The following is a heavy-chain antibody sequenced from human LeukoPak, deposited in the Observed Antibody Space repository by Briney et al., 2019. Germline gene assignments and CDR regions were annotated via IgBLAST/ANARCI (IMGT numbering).Heavy chain of an antibody. J-gene: IGHJ4*02. Sequence: GGSLRLSCAASEFTFSFYGMHWVRQAPGKGPEWVTFIRYDGSNEYYADSVKGRFTISRDNSKNTLYLQMSSLRAEDTAVYYCARAHLRLGELSLRDYWGQGTLVTVSS. CDR2: IRYDGSNE. CDR3: ARAHLRLGELSLRDY. CDR1: EFTFSFYG. D-gene: IGHD3-16*02. V-gene: IGHV3-30*02.